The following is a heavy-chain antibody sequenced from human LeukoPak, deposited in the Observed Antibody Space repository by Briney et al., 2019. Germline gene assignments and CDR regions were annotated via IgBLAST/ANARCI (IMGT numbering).Heavy chain of an antibody. D-gene: IGHD6-13*01. V-gene: IGHV4-61*08. Sequence: SQTLSLTCTVSGDSIRSGDYFGSWIRQPPGKGLEWIGYIYYSGSNNYNPSLKSRVTISVDTSKNLFSLKLRSVTAADTAVYYCARTTEAHSWRTRYYDYYMDVWGKGTTVTVSS. CDR2: IYYSGSN. CDR1: GDSIRSGDYF. J-gene: IGHJ6*03. CDR3: ARTTEAHSWRTRYYDYYMDV.